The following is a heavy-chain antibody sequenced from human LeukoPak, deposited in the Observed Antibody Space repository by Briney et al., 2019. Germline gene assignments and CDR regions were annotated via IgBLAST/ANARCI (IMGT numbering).Heavy chain of an antibody. CDR2: ISYDGSNK. V-gene: IGHV3-30-3*01. J-gene: IGHJ3*02. CDR1: GFTFSSYA. Sequence: GGSLRLSCAASGFTFSSYAMHWVRQAPGKGLEWVAVISYDGSNKYYADSVKGRFTISRDNSKNTLYLQMNSLRAEDTAVYYCATSAAMTTVTLGAFDIWGQGTMVTVSS. D-gene: IGHD4-17*01. CDR3: ATSAAMTTVTLGAFDI.